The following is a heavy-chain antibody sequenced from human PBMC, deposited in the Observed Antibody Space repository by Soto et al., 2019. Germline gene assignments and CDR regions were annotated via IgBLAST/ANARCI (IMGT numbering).Heavy chain of an antibody. CDR1: GFTFSSYP. V-gene: IGHV3-30*04. Sequence: QVQLVESGGGVVQPGRSLRLSCVASGFTFSSYPIHWVRQAPGKGLEWVTTISSDGNDKYSSDSVNGRFTTSRDNSKNTVYLQTSGLIVEDTAVYYFAKEAVAEKYYYYGTGVWVQGTTVNVSS. D-gene: IGHD6-19*01. CDR2: ISSDGNDK. CDR3: AKEAVAEKYYYYGTGV. J-gene: IGHJ6*02.